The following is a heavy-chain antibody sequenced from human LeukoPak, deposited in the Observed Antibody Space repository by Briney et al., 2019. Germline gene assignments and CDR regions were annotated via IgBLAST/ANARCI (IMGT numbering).Heavy chain of an antibody. D-gene: IGHD5-18*01. CDR2: INSDGSST. CDR1: GFTFSSYW. CDR3: ARESGYSYGYFYY. Sequence: QAGGSLRLSCAASGFTFSSYWVHWVRQAPGKGLVWVSRINSDGSSTSYADSVKGRFTISRDNAKNTLYLQMNSLRAEDTAVYYCARESGYSYGYFYYWGQGTLVTVSS. J-gene: IGHJ4*02. V-gene: IGHV3-74*01.